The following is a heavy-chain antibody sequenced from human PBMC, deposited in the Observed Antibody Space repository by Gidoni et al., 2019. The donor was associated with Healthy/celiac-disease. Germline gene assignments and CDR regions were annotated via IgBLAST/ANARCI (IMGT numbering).Heavy chain of an antibody. J-gene: IGHJ4*02. V-gene: IGHV3-49*03. CDR3: TRDMGGYYYPPVDY. D-gene: IGHD3-22*01. CDR1: GFTFGDYA. Sequence: GESGGGLVQPGRSLRLSCTASGFTFGDYAMSWFRQAPGKGLEWVGFIRSKAYGGTTEYAASVKGRFTISRDDSKSIAYLQMNSLKTEDTAVYYCTRDMGGYYYPPVDYWGQGTLVTVSS. CDR2: IRSKAYGGTT.